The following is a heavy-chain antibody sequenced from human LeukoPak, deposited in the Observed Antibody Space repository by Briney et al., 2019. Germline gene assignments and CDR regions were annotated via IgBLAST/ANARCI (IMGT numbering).Heavy chain of an antibody. V-gene: IGHV4-59*01. D-gene: IGHD3-10*01. CDR2: IYYSGST. J-gene: IGHJ5*02. CDR1: GGSISSYY. CDR3: ARSNGSGSYLVRFDP. Sequence: PSETLSLTCNVSGGSISSYYWSWIRQPPGKGLEWIGYIYYSGSTNYNPSLKSRVTISVGTSKNQFSLKLSSVTAADTAVYYCARSNGSGSYLVRFDPWGQGTLVTVSS.